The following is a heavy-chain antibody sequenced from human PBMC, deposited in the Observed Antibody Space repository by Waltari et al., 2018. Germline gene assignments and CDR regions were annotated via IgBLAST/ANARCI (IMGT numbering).Heavy chain of an antibody. Sequence: EVRLVESGGGLVQPGESLRLSCAASGFTFKSYVMSWVRQAPGKGLEWVSSIKDSGTITYYADSVKGRFTISRDNSKNTLYLQMNSLRAEDTAVYYCAKNSPYGTTWFGGVDPWGQGTLVTVSS. J-gene: IGHJ5*02. CDR2: IKDSGTIT. D-gene: IGHD3-10*01. CDR3: AKNSPYGTTWFGGVDP. V-gene: IGHV3-23*04. CDR1: GFTFKSYV.